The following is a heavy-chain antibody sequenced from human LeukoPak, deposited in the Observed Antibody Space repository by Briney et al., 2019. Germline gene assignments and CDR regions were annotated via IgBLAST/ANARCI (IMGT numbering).Heavy chain of an antibody. D-gene: IGHD3-3*01. CDR2: ISGSGGST. CDR3: AAYYDFWSGQGGLYYGMDV. J-gene: IGHJ6*02. CDR1: GFTFSSYA. Sequence: GGSLRLSCAASGFTFSSYAMSWARQAPGKGLEWVSAISGSGGSTYYADSVKGRFTISRDNSKNTLYLQMNSLRAEDTAVYYCAAYYDFWSGQGGLYYGMDVWGQGTTVTVSS. V-gene: IGHV3-23*01.